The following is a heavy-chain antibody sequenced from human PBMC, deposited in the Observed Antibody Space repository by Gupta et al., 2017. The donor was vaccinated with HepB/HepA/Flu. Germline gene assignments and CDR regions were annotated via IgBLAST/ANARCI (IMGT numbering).Heavy chain of an antibody. CDR2: ITDSGGGT. V-gene: IGHV3-23*01. D-gene: IGHD3-3*01. CDR1: GFTFSPFA. J-gene: IGHJ4*02. CDR3: AKVWGGYYFDY. Sequence: EVHLLESGGTLVQPGGSLRLSFEASGFTFSPFAMTWVRQVPEKGLEWVASITDSGGGTFYADSVKGRFTISRDNSKNTLYLQMNSLRAEDTAEYYCAKVWGGYYFDYWGQGTLVTVSA.